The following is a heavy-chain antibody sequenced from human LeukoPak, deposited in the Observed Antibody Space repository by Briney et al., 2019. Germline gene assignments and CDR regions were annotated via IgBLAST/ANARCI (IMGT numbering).Heavy chain of an antibody. V-gene: IGHV3-48*01. J-gene: IGHJ6*03. CDR2: ISSSSSTI. CDR3: ASLVVPAASTYYYYYMDV. CDR1: GFTFSSYS. Sequence: GGSLRLSCAASGFTFSSYSMNWVRQAPGKGLEWVSYISSSSSTIYYADSAKGRFTISRDNAKNSLYLQMNSLRAEDTAVYYCASLVVPAASTYYYYYMDVWGKGTTVTVSS. D-gene: IGHD2-2*01.